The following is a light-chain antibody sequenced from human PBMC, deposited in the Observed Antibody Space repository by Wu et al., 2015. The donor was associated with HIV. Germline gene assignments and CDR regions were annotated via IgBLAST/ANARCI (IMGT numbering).Light chain of an antibody. CDR3: QQYGSSPL. CDR2: EAS. CDR1: QSVGRD. J-gene: IGKJ4*01. V-gene: IGKV3-11*01. Sequence: DIVLTQSPANLSLSPGERATLSCRASQSVGRDLAWYQQKPGQVPRIVIYEASKRATGIPVRFSGSGSGTDFTLTINSLEPEDFAVYYCQQYGSSPLFGGGTKVEIK.